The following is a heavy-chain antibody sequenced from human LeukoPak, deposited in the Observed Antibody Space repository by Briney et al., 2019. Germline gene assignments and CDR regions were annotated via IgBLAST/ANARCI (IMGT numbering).Heavy chain of an antibody. J-gene: IGHJ2*01. V-gene: IGHV3-30*04. D-gene: IGHD1-26*01. CDR1: GFTFSSYA. CDR2: ISYDGSGS. Sequence: PGGSLRLSCAASGFTFSSYAIHWVRQTPGKGLEWVAVISYDGSGSYFADSVKGRFTISRDNSKSTLSLQMNRLRIEDTAIYYCAREGGSYGWYFDLWGRGTLVTVSS. CDR3: AREGGSYGWYFDL.